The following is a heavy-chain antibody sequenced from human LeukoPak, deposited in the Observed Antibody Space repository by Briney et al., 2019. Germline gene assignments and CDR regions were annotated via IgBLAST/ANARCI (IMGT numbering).Heavy chain of an antibody. CDR2: INHSGST. Sequence: PSETLSLTCAVYGGSFSGYYWSWIRQPPGKGLEWIGEINHSGSTNYNPSLKSRVTISVDTSKNQFSLKLSSVTAADTAVYYCARDGGSYSYRDAFDIWGQGTMVTVSS. V-gene: IGHV4-34*01. CDR3: ARDGGSYSYRDAFDI. D-gene: IGHD1-26*01. J-gene: IGHJ3*02. CDR1: GGSFSGYY.